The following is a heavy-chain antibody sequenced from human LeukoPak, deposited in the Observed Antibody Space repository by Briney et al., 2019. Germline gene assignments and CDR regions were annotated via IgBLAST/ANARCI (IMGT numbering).Heavy chain of an antibody. J-gene: IGHJ4*02. CDR2: ISYSGST. CDR3: ARRKTGTMEDS. V-gene: IGHV4-59*04. Sequence: NASETLSLTCTVSGGSISSYYWSWIRQPPGSGLEWIGTISYSGSTFYTPSLNSRVTISVDTSKNQVSLKLRSVAAADTAVYYCARRKTGTMEDSWGQGTLVTVSS. CDR1: GGSISSYY. D-gene: IGHD1-7*01.